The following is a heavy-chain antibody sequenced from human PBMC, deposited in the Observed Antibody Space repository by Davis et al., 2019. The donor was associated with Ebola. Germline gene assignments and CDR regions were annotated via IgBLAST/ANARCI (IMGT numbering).Heavy chain of an antibody. CDR3: AREIAAAVDY. D-gene: IGHD6-13*01. J-gene: IGHJ4*02. Sequence: MPSETLSLTCAVYGGSFSGYYWSWIRQPPGKGLEWIGEINHSGSTNYNPSLKSRVTISVDTSKNQFSLKLSSVTAADTAVYYCAREIAAAVDYWGQGTLVTVSS. V-gene: IGHV4-34*01. CDR1: GGSFSGYY. CDR2: INHSGST.